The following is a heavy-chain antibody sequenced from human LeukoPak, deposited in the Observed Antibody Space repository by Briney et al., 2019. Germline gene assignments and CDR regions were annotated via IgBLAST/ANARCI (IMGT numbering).Heavy chain of an antibody. Sequence: PSETLSLTCTVSGGSINSNYWSWIRQSPGKGLEWIGNSYYTGSTNYNPSFKSRVTISVDTSKSQFSLSLTSVTAADTAVYYCARDGRLGYAFDIWGQGTMVTVSS. CDR3: ARDGRLGYAFDI. CDR2: SYYTGST. D-gene: IGHD3-9*01. J-gene: IGHJ3*02. CDR1: GGSINSNY. V-gene: IGHV4-59*01.